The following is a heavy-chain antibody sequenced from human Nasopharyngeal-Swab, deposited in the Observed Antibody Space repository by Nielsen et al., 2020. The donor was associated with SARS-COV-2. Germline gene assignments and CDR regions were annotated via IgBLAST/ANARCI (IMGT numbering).Heavy chain of an antibody. CDR1: GFRDYS. CDR3: ARGYCSSGSYPFGD. CDR2: ISSSSSDI. J-gene: IGHJ4*02. Sequence: GGSLRLSCVDSGFRDYSMNWVRQAPGKGLEWVSSISSSSSDIYYADSVKGRFTISRDSAKNSLYLQMNNLRAEDTAVYYCARGYCSSGSYPFGDWGQGTLVTVSS. D-gene: IGHD2-15*01. V-gene: IGHV3-21*01.